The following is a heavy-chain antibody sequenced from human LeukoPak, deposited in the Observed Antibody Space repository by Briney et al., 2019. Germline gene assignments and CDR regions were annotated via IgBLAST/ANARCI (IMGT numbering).Heavy chain of an antibody. J-gene: IGHJ4*02. Sequence: GGSLRLSCAASGFTFSSYVMSWVRQAPGKGLDWVSTITGNGGTTYYADSVKGRFTISRDNSKNTLYLQMNSLRAEDTAVYYCAKKGYYDGSGYYMYYFDHWGQGTLVTVSS. CDR1: GFTFSSYV. CDR3: AKKGYYDGSGYYMYYFDH. V-gene: IGHV3-23*01. CDR2: ITGNGGTT. D-gene: IGHD3-22*01.